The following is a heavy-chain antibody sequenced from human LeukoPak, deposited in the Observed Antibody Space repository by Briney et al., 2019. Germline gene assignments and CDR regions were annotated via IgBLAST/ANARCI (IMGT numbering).Heavy chain of an antibody. D-gene: IGHD3-10*02. CDR1: GFTFSSYS. Sequence: GGSLRLSCAASGFTFSSYSMNWVRQAPGKGLEWVSSIYYADSMKGRFTISRDNVKKSLFLQMNSLRAEDTAVYYCAELGITMIGGVWGKGTTVTISS. CDR3: AELGITMIGGV. CDR2: I. J-gene: IGHJ6*04. V-gene: IGHV3-21*01.